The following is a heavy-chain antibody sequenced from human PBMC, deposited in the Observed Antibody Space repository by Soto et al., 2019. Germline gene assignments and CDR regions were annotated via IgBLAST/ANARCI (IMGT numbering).Heavy chain of an antibody. V-gene: IGHV3-23*04. CDR1: GFTFSSYA. CDR3: AKDVYPGYGTNWFDT. D-gene: IGHD5-12*01. Sequence: EVQLVESGGGLVQPGGSLRLSCAASGFTFSSYAMSWVRQAPGKGLEWVSAISGSGGSTYYADSVKGRFTSSRDNSMHTLYLQMNLLRADETAVYYCAKDVYPGYGTNWFDTWVQGTLVTVSS. J-gene: IGHJ5*02. CDR2: ISGSGGST.